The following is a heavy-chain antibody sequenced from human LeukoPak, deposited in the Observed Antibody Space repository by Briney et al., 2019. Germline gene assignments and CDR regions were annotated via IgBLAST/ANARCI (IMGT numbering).Heavy chain of an antibody. CDR2: ISSSSSYI. V-gene: IGHV3-21*01. J-gene: IGHJ4*02. Sequence: GGSLRLSCAASGFTFSSYEMNWVRQAPGKGLEWVSSISSSSSYIYYADSVKGRFTISRDNAKNSLYLQMNSLRAEDTAVYYCAKDRRAGSYDYWGQGTLVTASS. CDR1: GFTFSSYE. D-gene: IGHD3-10*01. CDR3: AKDRRAGSYDY.